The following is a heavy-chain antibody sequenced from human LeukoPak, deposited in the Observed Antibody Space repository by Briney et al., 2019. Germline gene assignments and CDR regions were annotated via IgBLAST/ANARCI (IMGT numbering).Heavy chain of an antibody. CDR1: GFTFGDYT. CDR2: FRSKAYGGTT. J-gene: IGHJ4*02. D-gene: IGHD6-6*01. CDR3: TRAPGRGSSSYYFDY. Sequence: GGSLRLSCTASGFTFGDYTMSWFRQAPGKGLEWVTFFRSKAYGGTTEYAASVKGRFTFSRDDSKRITYLQMNSLKTEDTAVYYCTRAPGRGSSSYYFDYWGQGTLVTVSS. V-gene: IGHV3-49*03.